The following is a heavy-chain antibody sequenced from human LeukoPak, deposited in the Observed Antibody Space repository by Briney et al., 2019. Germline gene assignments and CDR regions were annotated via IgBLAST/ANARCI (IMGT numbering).Heavy chain of an antibody. J-gene: IGHJ4*02. Sequence: SVKVSCKASGGTFSSYTISWVRQAPGQGLEWMGRIIPILGIANYARKFQGRVTITADKSTSTAYMELSSLRSEDTAVYYCEVWNWNDGVVVYWGQGTLVTVSS. CDR1: GGTFSSYT. CDR2: IIPILGIA. CDR3: EVWNWNDGVVVY. D-gene: IGHD1-1*01. V-gene: IGHV1-69*02.